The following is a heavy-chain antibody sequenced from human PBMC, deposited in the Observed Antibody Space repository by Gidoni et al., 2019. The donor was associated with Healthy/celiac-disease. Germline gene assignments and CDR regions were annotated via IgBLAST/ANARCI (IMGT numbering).Heavy chain of an antibody. D-gene: IGHD6-13*01. Sequence: QVQLVESGGGVLQPGRSLRLSCAASGFTFRSYAMHWVRQAPGKGLEWVAVKSYDGSNKYYADSVKGRFTISRDNSKNTLYLQMNSLRAEDTAVYYCARRSIAAAGTGAIDSWGQGTLVTVSS. V-gene: IGHV3-30*04. CDR2: KSYDGSNK. CDR1: GFTFRSYA. CDR3: ARRSIAAAGTGAIDS. J-gene: IGHJ4*02.